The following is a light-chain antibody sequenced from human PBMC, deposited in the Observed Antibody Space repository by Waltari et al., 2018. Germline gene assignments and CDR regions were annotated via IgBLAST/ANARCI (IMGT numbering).Light chain of an antibody. Sequence: EVVMTQSPATLSVSQGERATLSCRASQSISINQVWYQQRPGQAPRRIIYEASMRATDIPARLSGSGSGTEFTLTISCVQSEDAAVYYCQQFNDWPRTFGQGTKVEIK. V-gene: IGKV3-15*01. CDR1: QSISIN. J-gene: IGKJ1*01. CDR3: QQFNDWPRT. CDR2: EAS.